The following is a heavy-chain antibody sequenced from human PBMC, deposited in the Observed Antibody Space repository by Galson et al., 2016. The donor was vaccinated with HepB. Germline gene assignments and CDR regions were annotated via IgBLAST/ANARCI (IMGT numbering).Heavy chain of an antibody. CDR3: ARSYVPGSDRKNYYMDV. D-gene: IGHD3-16*01. CDR1: GFTFSSYW. J-gene: IGHJ6*03. Sequence: SLRLSCAASGFTFSSYWMHWVRQAPGKGLVWVSRVNSDGSGTGYADSVKGRFTISRDTAKNMLFLQMNSLKAEDTAVYYCARSYVPGSDRKNYYMDVWGRGTTVTVSS. V-gene: IGHV3-74*01. CDR2: VNSDGSGT.